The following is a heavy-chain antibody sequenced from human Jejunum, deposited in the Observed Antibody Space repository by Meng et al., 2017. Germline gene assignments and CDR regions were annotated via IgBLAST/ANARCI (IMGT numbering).Heavy chain of an antibody. CDR1: GGLINGYY. V-gene: IGHV4-59*08. CDR3: ARRLGSGGSRHIDY. Sequence: QVQLQESGPRRLKPSETLSLTCRVSGGLINGYYWNWVRQSPGGGLEWIGYIPYNGYTNYNPYLKSRVSMSLDASVTLKLTSVTAADTAVYYCARRLGSGGSRHIDYWGPGILVTVSS. CDR2: IPYNGYT. D-gene: IGHD2-15*01. J-gene: IGHJ4*02.